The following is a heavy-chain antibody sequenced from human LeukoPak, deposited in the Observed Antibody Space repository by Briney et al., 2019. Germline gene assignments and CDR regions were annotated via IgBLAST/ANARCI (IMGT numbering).Heavy chain of an antibody. CDR2: IYYSGST. J-gene: IGHJ1*01. CDR3: AREEAYYDSSGYYYPEYFQH. V-gene: IGHV4-59*01. CDR1: GGSISSYY. Sequence: SETLSLTCTVSGGSISSYYWSWIRQPPGKGLEWIGYIYYSGSTNYNPSLKSRVTISVDTSKNQFSLKLSSVTAADTAVYYCAREEAYYDSSGYYYPEYFQHWGQGALVTVSS. D-gene: IGHD3-22*01.